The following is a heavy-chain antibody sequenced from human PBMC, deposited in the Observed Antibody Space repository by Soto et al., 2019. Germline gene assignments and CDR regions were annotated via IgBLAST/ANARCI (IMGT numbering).Heavy chain of an antibody. V-gene: IGHV3-21*01. Sequence: GGSLRLSCAASGFNFNNFGMNWFRQAPGKGLEWVSSIRTSSSYIYYAESVKGRFTTSRDDAKKSLYLEMNRLGVEGTAVYYCARDRAPFCGGDCGLVDVWGQGTSVTVSS. CDR1: GFNFNNFG. CDR2: IRTSSSYI. D-gene: IGHD2-21*02. J-gene: IGHJ6*02. CDR3: ARDRAPFCGGDCGLVDV.